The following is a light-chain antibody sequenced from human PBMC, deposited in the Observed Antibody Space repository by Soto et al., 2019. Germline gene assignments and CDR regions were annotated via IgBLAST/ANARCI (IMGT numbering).Light chain of an antibody. CDR2: DAS. Sequence: DIQMTQSPSTLSASVGDRVTITCRASQSISSWLAWYQQKPGKAPKVLIYDASSLESGVPSRFSGSASGTEFTLPSSSLQPDDFATYFCQQYRSYSRTFGQGPKVEI. CDR1: QSISSW. CDR3: QQYRSYSRT. V-gene: IGKV1-5*01. J-gene: IGKJ1*01.